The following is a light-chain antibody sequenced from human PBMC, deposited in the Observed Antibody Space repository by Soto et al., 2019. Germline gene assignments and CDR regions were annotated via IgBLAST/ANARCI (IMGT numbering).Light chain of an antibody. J-gene: IGKJ4*01. CDR2: DAS. V-gene: IGKV3-11*01. Sequence: DIVLTQSPATLSLSPGERATLSCRASQSLISYLAWYQQKPGQPPRLLIYDASNRATGIPARFSGSGSGMDFTLTISSLEPEDFAVYYCQQRSNWPALTFGGGTKVEIK. CDR1: QSLISY. CDR3: QQRSNWPALT.